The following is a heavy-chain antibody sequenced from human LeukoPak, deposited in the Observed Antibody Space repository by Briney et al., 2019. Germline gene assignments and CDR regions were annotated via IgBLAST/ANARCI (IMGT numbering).Heavy chain of an antibody. J-gene: IGHJ6*03. CDR3: ARDRKYYYGSAYYMDV. CDR1: GFSFDDYG. Sequence: GGSLRLSCAASGFSFDDYGMSWVRQAPGKGLEWVSSISSSSSYIYYADSVKGRFTISRDNAKNSLYLQMNSLRAEDTAVYYCARDRKYYYGSAYYMDVWGKGTTVTVSS. CDR2: ISSSSSYI. D-gene: IGHD3-10*01. V-gene: IGHV3-21*01.